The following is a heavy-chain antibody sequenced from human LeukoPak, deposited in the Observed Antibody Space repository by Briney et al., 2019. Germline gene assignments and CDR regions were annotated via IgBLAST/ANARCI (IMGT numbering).Heavy chain of an antibody. Sequence: ASVKVSCKASGYTFTGYYMHWVRQAPGQGLEWTGWINPNSGVANYAQNFQGRVTMTWDTSISTAYMELSRLRSDDTAVYYCGSYASGYNWLKVWGQGTPVTVSS. D-gene: IGHD3-10*01. J-gene: IGHJ4*02. V-gene: IGHV1-2*02. CDR2: INPNSGVA. CDR1: GYTFTGYY. CDR3: GSYASGYNWLKV.